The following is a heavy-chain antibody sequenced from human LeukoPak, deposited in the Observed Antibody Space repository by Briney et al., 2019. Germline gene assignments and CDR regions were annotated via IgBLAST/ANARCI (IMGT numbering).Heavy chain of an antibody. V-gene: IGHV3-30-3*01. CDR1: GFTFSSYA. CDR2: ISYDGSNK. CDR3: AREHCSGGSRYSLPYHYGMDV. D-gene: IGHD2-15*01. J-gene: IGHJ6*02. Sequence: GGSLRLSCAASGFTFSSYAMHWVRQAPGKGLEWVAVISYDGSNKYYADSVKGRFTISRDNSKNTLYLQMNSLRAEDTAVYYCAREHCSGGSRYSLPYHYGMDVWGQGTTVTVSS.